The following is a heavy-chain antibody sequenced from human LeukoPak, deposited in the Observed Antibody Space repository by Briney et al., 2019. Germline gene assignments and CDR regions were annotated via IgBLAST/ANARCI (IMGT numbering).Heavy chain of an antibody. J-gene: IGHJ4*02. V-gene: IGHV4-59*01. CDR2: IYYSGGT. CDR1: GGSISSYY. Sequence: SETLSLTCTVSGGSISSYYRSWIRQPPGKGLEWIGYIYYSGGTNYNPSLKSRFTISVDTSKNQFSLKLSSVTAADTAAYYCARGGGGYSYGTGDYWGQGTLVTVSS. D-gene: IGHD5-18*01. CDR3: ARGGGGYSYGTGDY.